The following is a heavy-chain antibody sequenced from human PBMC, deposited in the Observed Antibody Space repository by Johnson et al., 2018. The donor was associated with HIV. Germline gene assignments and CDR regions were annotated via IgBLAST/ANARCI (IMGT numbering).Heavy chain of an antibody. J-gene: IGHJ3*02. CDR3: AKDGDYDMGGAFDI. Sequence: VQLVESGGGLVHPGGSLRLSCTASGFTVSTNYMSWVRQAPGKGLEWVSVIYSGGSTYYADSVKGRFAISRDNSKNTLYLQMNSLRAEDTAVYYCAKDGDYDMGGAFDIWGQGTMVTVSS. V-gene: IGHV3-66*01. CDR1: GFTVSTNY. D-gene: IGHD3-9*01. CDR2: IYSGGST.